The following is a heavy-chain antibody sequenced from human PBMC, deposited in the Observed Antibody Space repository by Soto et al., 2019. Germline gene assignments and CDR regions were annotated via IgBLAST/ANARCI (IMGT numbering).Heavy chain of an antibody. CDR3: ATDSPPILRYSHAP. Sequence: RLSCAPSGFPFTTYGMSWVRQAPGKGLEWVSFISASGDRSYYADSVKGRFTISRDNYKNMLYLQMNSLRAADTAVYYCATDSPPILRYSHAPWGPGTLVTVSS. D-gene: IGHD3-9*01. J-gene: IGHJ5*02. CDR2: ISASGDRS. CDR1: GFPFTTYG. V-gene: IGHV3-23*01.